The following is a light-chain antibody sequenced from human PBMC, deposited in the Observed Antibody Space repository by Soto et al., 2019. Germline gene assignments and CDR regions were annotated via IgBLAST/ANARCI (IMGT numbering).Light chain of an antibody. V-gene: IGKV3-20*01. CDR1: QTINSN. J-gene: IGKJ1*01. Sequence: VLPQAPRTQSFPPGAPGPLPCRASQTINSNLAWYQQKPGQAPRLLIYGASDRATGIPDRFPGSGSGTDFTLTINRLEPEDFAVYFCQQYGSSPQTFGQGTKV. CDR3: QQYGSSPQT. CDR2: GAS.